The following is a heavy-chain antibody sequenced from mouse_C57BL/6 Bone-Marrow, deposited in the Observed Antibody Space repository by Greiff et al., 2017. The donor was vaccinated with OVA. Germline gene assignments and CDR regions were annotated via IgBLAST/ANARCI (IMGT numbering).Heavy chain of an antibody. CDR1: GYTFTDYN. CDR3: ARYHYGTFDY. CDR2: INPNNGGT. J-gene: IGHJ2*01. Sequence: EVQLQQSGPELVKPGASVKISCKASGYTFTDYNMDWVKQSHGKSLEWIGDINPNNGGTNYNQKFKGKATLTVDKSSSTAYMELRSLTSEDTAVYYCARYHYGTFDYWGQGTTLTVSS. D-gene: IGHD1-1*01. V-gene: IGHV1-18*01.